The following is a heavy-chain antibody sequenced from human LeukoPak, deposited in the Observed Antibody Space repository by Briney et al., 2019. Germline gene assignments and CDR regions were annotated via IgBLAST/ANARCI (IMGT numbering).Heavy chain of an antibody. J-gene: IGHJ4*02. CDR2: ISAYNGST. V-gene: IGHV1-18*01. CDR3: ARSPSGTYYRYFDY. D-gene: IGHD1-26*01. Sequence: ASVKVSCKAAGYTFTTYGTNWVRQAPGQVFEWVAWISAYNGSTNYAQILQGRVTVTTDTSTSTAYMELRSLRSDDTAVYYCARSPSGTYYRYFDYWGQGTLVTVSS. CDR1: GYTFTTYG.